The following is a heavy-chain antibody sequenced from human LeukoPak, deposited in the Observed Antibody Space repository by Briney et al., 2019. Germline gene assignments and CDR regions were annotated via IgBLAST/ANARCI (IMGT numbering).Heavy chain of an antibody. Sequence: GASVKVSCKASGYTFTSYYMHWVRQAPGQGLEWMGIINPSGGSTTYAQKFQGRVTMTRDTSTSTVYMELSSLRSEDTALYYCARDLNYYDSSGSLRYWGQGTLVTVSS. V-gene: IGHV1-46*01. CDR3: ARDLNYYDSSGSLRY. CDR1: GYTFTSYY. J-gene: IGHJ4*02. CDR2: INPSGGST. D-gene: IGHD3-22*01.